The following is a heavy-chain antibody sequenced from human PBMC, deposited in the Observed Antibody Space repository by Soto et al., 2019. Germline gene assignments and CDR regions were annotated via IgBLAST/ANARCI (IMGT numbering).Heavy chain of an antibody. D-gene: IGHD4-17*01. CDR2: VKFDGSEQ. CDR1: GFMFSSYW. V-gene: IGHV3-7*01. CDR3: APLTVTLPKWFDP. J-gene: IGHJ5*02. Sequence: EVHLVESGGGLVQPGGSLRLSCAASGFMFSSYWMHWVRQAPGKGLEWVANVKFDGSEQYYVDSVKGRFTISRENAKSSVYMEMNSLRVEDTAVYYCAPLTVTLPKWFDPWGQGTLVTVSS.